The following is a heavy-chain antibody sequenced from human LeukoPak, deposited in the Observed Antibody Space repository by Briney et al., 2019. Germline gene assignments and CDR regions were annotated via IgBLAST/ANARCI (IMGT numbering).Heavy chain of an antibody. CDR2: IYSSGST. CDR1: GGSISSGSYY. J-gene: IGHJ4*02. D-gene: IGHD3-10*01. V-gene: IGHV4-61*02. CDR3: ARAGTIPWFGEVY. Sequence: SETLSLTCTVSGGSISSGSYYWSWIRQPAGKGLEWIGRIYSSGSTNYNPSLKSRVTISLDTSKNQFSLKLSSVTAADTAVYYRARAGTIPWFGEVYWGQGTLVTVSS.